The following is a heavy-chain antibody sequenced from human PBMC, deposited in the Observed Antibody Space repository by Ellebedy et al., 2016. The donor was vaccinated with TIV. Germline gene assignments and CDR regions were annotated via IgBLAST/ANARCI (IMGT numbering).Heavy chain of an antibody. D-gene: IGHD6-13*01. CDR1: GFPFSSYT. Sequence: GESLKISCAASGFPFSSYTMSWVRLAPGKGLEWVAGIGGGGPLYTDSVKGRFTISKDISKNTLSLQMNSLRAEDTAVYYCARLGRWYQGVDYWGQGTLVTVSS. V-gene: IGHV3-23*01. J-gene: IGHJ4*02. CDR3: ARLGRWYQGVDY. CDR2: IGGGGP.